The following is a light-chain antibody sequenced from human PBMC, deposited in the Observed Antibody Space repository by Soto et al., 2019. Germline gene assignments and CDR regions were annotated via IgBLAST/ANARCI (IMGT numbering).Light chain of an antibody. CDR1: RSVTNNY. V-gene: IGKV3-20*01. J-gene: IGKJ5*01. Sequence: EIVLTHSPCTLSFFPGERATLSCRASRSVTNNYLAWHQQKPGQTPRLLIYGASSRATGIPDRFSGSGSGTDFTLTISRLEPEDFAVYYCQQHGSSPITFGQGTRLEIK. CDR3: QQHGSSPIT. CDR2: GAS.